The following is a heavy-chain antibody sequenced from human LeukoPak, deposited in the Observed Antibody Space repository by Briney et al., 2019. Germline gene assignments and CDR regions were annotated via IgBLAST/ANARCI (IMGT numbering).Heavy chain of an antibody. CDR3: ARGRGYCSGGSCRNYDY. CDR2: INHSGST. Sequence: PSETLSLTCAVYGGSFSGCYWSWIRQPPGKGLEWIGEINHSGSTNYNPSLKSRVTISVDTSKNQFSLKLSSVTAADTAVYYCARGRGYCSGGSCRNYDYWGQGTLVTVSS. V-gene: IGHV4-34*01. CDR1: GGSFSGCY. J-gene: IGHJ4*02. D-gene: IGHD2-15*01.